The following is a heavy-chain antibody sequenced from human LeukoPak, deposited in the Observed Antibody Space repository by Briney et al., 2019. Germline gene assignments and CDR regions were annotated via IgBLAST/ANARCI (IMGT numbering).Heavy chain of an antibody. D-gene: IGHD4-23*01. CDR2: ISSSGSAI. CDR3: ARHFGGFGI. Sequence: GGSLRLSCTASGVTFSSYEMNWVRHAPAKGMERVSKISSSGSAIYYADSVKSRFTICRDNAKRTLYLQMNSLRLEDTAVYYCARHFGGFGIWGQGTMVTVSS. CDR1: GVTFSSYE. J-gene: IGHJ3*02. V-gene: IGHV3-48*03.